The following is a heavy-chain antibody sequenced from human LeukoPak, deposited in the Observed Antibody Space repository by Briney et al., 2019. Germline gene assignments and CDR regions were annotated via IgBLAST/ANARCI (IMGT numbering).Heavy chain of an antibody. Sequence: GGSLRLSCAASGFTFSSYDMSWVRQAPGKGLEWVSAIGGDGGSTYADSVKGRFTISRDNSKNTLYLQMNSLRAEDTAIYYCAETIPYWYFDLWGRGTLVTVSS. J-gene: IGHJ2*01. CDR3: AETIPYWYFDL. V-gene: IGHV3-23*01. CDR2: IGGDGGST. D-gene: IGHD5-24*01. CDR1: GFTFSSYD.